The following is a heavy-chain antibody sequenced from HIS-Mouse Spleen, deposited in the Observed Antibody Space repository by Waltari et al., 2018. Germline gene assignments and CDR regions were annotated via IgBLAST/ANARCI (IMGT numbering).Heavy chain of an antibody. J-gene: IGHJ4*02. D-gene: IGHD1-7*01. CDR1: GFTFSSYA. V-gene: IGHV3-23*01. CDR2: ISGRGGST. Sequence: EVQLLESGGGLVQPVGSLRLSCAASGFTFSSYAMSWVREAPGKGLEWVSAISGRGGSTYYADSVKGPFTISRDNSKNTLYLQMNSLRAEDTAVYYCLSVAIFSVANSYYFDYWGQGTLVTVSS. CDR3: LSVAIFSVANSYYFDY.